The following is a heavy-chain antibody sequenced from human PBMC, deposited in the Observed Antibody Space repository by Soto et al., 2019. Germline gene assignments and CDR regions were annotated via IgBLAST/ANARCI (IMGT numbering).Heavy chain of an antibody. CDR2: ITGSGGIT. J-gene: IGHJ4*02. CDR3: AKHTTFYLDRVGPGDYFDS. CDR1: GFTFSSNA. Sequence: SGGSLRLSCAASGFTFSSNAMSWVRRAPGKGLEWVSGITGSGGITDYADSVKGQFTISRDNSRDTLYLQMNYLRVEDTAVYFCAKHTTFYLDRVGPGDYFDSWGQGTLVTVSS. V-gene: IGHV3-23*01. D-gene: IGHD1-1*01.